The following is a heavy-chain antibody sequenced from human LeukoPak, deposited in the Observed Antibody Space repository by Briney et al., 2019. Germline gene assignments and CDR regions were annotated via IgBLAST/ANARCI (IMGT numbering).Heavy chain of an antibody. V-gene: IGHV3-33*01. CDR1: GFTFSSYA. J-gene: IGHJ4*02. Sequence: GGSLRLSCAASGFTFSSYAMHWVRQAPGKGLEWVAVIWYDGNNKYYADSVKGRFTISRDNSKNTLYPQMNSLRAEDTAVYYCARGIGYNYVDFDYWGQGTLVTVSS. CDR3: ARGIGYNYVDFDY. CDR2: IWYDGNNK. D-gene: IGHD5-24*01.